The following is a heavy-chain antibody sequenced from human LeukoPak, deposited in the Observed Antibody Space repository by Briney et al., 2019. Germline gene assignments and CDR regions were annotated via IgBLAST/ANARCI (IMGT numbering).Heavy chain of an antibody. CDR1: AFTFSDYD. V-gene: IGHV3-21*01. CDR3: GRAFPPLRTSSAGDL. D-gene: IGHD3-16*01. Sequence: GGSLRLSCSASAFTFSDYDMNWVRQAPGKGLEWVSSISGLSSYTYYGESVKGRFSISRDNAKNSLYLQMNSLGAEDTATYYCGRAFPPLRTSSAGDLWGQGILLTVSS. CDR2: ISGLSSYT. J-gene: IGHJ4*02.